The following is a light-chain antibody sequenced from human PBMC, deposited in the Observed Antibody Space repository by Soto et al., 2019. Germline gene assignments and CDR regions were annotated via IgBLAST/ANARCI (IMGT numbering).Light chain of an antibody. J-gene: IGKJ4*01. CDR1: QSVSSY. CDR2: DAS. CDR3: QQRRSWSSLT. Sequence: EIVLTQSPATLSLSPGERATLSCRASQSVSSYLAWYQQKPGQAPRLLIYDASNRATGIPARLSGSGSGTDFTLTTSGLEPEDFAVYYCQQRRSWSSLTFGGGTRVDIK. V-gene: IGKV3-11*01.